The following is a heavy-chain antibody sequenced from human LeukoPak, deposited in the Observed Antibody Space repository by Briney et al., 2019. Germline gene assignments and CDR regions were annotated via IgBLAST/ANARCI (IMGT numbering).Heavy chain of an antibody. J-gene: IGHJ5*02. V-gene: IGHV4-31*03. CDR1: GGSISSGGYY. CDR2: IYYSGST. Sequence: SETLSLTCTVSGGSISSGGYYWSWLRQHPGKGLEWIGYIYYSGSTYYNPSLKSRVTISVDTSKNQFSLKLSSVTAADTAVYYCARVSHYYDSSGINWSDPWGQGTLVTVSS. CDR3: ARVSHYYDSSGINWSDP. D-gene: IGHD3-22*01.